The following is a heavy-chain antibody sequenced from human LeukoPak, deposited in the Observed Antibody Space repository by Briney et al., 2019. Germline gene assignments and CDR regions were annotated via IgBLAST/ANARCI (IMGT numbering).Heavy chain of an antibody. J-gene: IGHJ3*02. CDR3: ARGSEFVHDAFDI. Sequence: PSETLSLTCTVSGGSISSGGYYWSWIRQPPGKGLEWIGYIYHSGSTYYNPSLKSRVTISVDRSKNQFSLKLSSVTAADTAVYYCARGSEFVHDAFDIWGQGTMVTVSS. CDR2: IYHSGST. CDR1: GGSISSGGYY. V-gene: IGHV4-30-2*01. D-gene: IGHD6-6*01.